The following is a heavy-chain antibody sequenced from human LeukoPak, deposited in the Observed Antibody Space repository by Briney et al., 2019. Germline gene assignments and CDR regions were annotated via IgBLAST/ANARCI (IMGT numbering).Heavy chain of an antibody. CDR2: ISSSSSYI. CDR3: ARAGGSGSYYNYYYYGMDV. J-gene: IGHJ6*02. V-gene: IGHV3-21*01. CDR1: GFTFSSYS. Sequence: GGSLRLSCAASGFTFSSYSMSWVRQAPGKGLEWVSSISSSSSYIYYADSVKGRFTISRDNAKNSLYLQMNSLRAEETAVYYCARAGGSGSYYNYYYYGMDVWGQGTTVTVSS. D-gene: IGHD3-10*01.